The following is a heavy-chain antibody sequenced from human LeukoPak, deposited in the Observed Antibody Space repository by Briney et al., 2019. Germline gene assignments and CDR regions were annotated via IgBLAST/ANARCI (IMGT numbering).Heavy chain of an antibody. Sequence: GGSLRLSCAASGFTFSSYWMSWVRQAPGKGLEWVANIKQDGSEKYYVDSVKGRFTISRDNSKNTLYLQMNSLRAEDTAVYYCAKDFGLVGANYFDYWGQGTLVTVSS. J-gene: IGHJ4*02. D-gene: IGHD1-26*01. CDR1: GFTFSSYW. CDR2: IKQDGSEK. V-gene: IGHV3-7*01. CDR3: AKDFGLVGANYFDY.